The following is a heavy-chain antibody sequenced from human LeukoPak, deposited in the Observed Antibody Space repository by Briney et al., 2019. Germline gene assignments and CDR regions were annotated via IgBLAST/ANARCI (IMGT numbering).Heavy chain of an antibody. CDR2: ISYDGSNK. Sequence: GGSLRLSCAVSGFTFSDYYTSWIRQAPGKGLEWVAVISYDGSNKYYADSVKGRFTISRDNSKNTLYLQMNSLRAEDTAVYYCALPLGYWGQGTLVTVSS. J-gene: IGHJ4*02. V-gene: IGHV3-30*03. D-gene: IGHD7-27*01. CDR1: GFTFSDYY. CDR3: ALPLGY.